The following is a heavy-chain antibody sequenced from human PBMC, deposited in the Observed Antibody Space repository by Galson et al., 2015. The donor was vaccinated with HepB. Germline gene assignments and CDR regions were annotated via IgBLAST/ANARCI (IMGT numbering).Heavy chain of an antibody. CDR3: ARDQGYCSGTSCPNWFDS. J-gene: IGHJ5*01. D-gene: IGHD2-2*01. Sequence: SLRLSCAASGFTFSSFSMNWVRQAPGKGLEWVSSISTSGSYISYADSVKGRSTISRDNAKNSLSPQMDSLRAEDTAVYYCARDQGYCSGTSCPNWFDSWGQGTLVTVSS. CDR1: GFTFSSFS. V-gene: IGHV3-21*01. CDR2: ISTSGSYI.